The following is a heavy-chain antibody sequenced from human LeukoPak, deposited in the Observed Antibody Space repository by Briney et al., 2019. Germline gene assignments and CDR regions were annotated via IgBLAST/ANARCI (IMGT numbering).Heavy chain of an antibody. CDR1: GGSISSGSYY. D-gene: IGHD6-19*01. CDR2: IYTSGIT. J-gene: IGHJ4*02. Sequence: PSETLSLXCTVSGGSISSGSYYWSWIRQPAGKGLEWIGRIYTSGITNYNPSLKSRVTISVDTSKNQFSLKLSSVAAADTALYYCARGNPSLYSSGWYPFDYWGQGTLVTVSS. CDR3: ARGNPSLYSSGWYPFDY. V-gene: IGHV4-61*02.